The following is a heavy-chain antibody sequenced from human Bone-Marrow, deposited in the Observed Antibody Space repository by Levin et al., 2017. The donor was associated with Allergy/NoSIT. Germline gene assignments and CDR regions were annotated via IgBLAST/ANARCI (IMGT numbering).Heavy chain of an antibody. CDR1: GFSFSDYY. V-gene: IGHV3-11*01. J-gene: IGHJ5*02. D-gene: IGHD2-21*01. CDR3: ARQRGRQLWLPPDL. CDR2: ITTSGSTI. Sequence: SCAASGFSFSDYYLAWIRQAPGKGLEWVAYITTSGSTIFYSDSVKGRFAISRDNTRNSLYLQMNSLRAEDTAVYFCARQRGRQLWLPPDLWGQGTLVTVSS.